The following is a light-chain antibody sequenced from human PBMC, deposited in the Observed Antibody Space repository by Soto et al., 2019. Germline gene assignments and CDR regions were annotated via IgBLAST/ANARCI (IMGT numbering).Light chain of an antibody. V-gene: IGLV1-40*01. J-gene: IGLJ1*01. CDR1: SSNIEAGYD. CDR3: QSYERTLSARYV. CDR2: GNS. Sequence: QSVLTQPPSVSGAPVQRVTIYCTGSSSNIEAGYDVHWYQQRPGTAPKLIIFGNSNRPSGVPDRFSGSKSGTSASLAITGLQAEDEGDYYCQSYERTLSARYVFGTGNKLTVL.